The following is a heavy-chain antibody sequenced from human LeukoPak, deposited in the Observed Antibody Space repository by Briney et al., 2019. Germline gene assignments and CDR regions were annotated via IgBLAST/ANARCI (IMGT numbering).Heavy chain of an antibody. CDR1: GGFINNYY. Sequence: SETLSLTYNVSGGFINNYYWSWIRQPTGKGLEWIGHMYYSGSTNYNPSLKSRVTISMDTSKNQLSLNLTSVTAEDTAVYYCAREYSGYDFGAFDIWGQGTMVTVSS. V-gene: IGHV4-59*01. D-gene: IGHD5-12*01. J-gene: IGHJ3*02. CDR2: MYYSGST. CDR3: AREYSGYDFGAFDI.